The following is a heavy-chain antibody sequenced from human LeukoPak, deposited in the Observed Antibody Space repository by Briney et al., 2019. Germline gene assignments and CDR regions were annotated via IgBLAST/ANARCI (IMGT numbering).Heavy chain of an antibody. CDR1: GYTFTSYA. CDR2: INPSGGST. D-gene: IGHD6-19*01. CDR3: ARDLSVAGPGDY. J-gene: IGHJ4*02. V-gene: IGHV1-46*01. Sequence: ASVKVSCKASGYTFTSYAMNWVRQAPGQGLEWMGIINPSGGSTSYAQKFQGRVTMTRDMSTSTVYMELSSLRSEDTAVYYCARDLSVAGPGDYWGQGTLVTVSS.